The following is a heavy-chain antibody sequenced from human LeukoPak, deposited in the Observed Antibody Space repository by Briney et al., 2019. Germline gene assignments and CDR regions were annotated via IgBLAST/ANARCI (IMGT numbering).Heavy chain of an antibody. Sequence: KSSETLSLTCAVYGGSFSGYYWSWIRQPPGKGLEWIGEINHSGSTNYNPSLKSRVTISVDTSKNQFSLKLSSVTAADTAVYYCATRIRPWLVRGGSWFDPWGQGTLVTVSS. CDR2: INHSGST. CDR3: ATRIRPWLVRGGSWFDP. CDR1: GGSFSGYY. J-gene: IGHJ5*02. V-gene: IGHV4-34*01. D-gene: IGHD6-19*01.